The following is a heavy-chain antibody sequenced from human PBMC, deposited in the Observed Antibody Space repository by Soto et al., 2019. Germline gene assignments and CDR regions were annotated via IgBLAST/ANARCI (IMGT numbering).Heavy chain of an antibody. D-gene: IGHD1-7*01. CDR2: IRGSGGTT. V-gene: IGHV3-23*01. CDR3: STLEGTVEEYFHL. J-gene: IGHJ1*01. Sequence: GGSLRLSCAGSGFTFNSYVMSWVRQAPGKGLQWVSAIRGSGGTTFYGDAVKGRFSISRDKTKNAVSRQLNRLRAEDTAVYYCSTLEGTVEEYFHLWGQGTLVTVSS. CDR1: GFTFNSYV.